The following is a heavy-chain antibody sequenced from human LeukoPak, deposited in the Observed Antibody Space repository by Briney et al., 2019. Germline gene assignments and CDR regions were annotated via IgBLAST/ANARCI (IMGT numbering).Heavy chain of an antibody. Sequence: PGGSLRLSCAASGFTFTSYSMSWVRQAPGKGLEWVSVISANGGDTFYADSVKGRFTISRDNAKNSLYLQMNSLRAEDTAVYYCARDKIAAAGELYYYYYMDVWGKGTTVTISS. J-gene: IGHJ6*03. D-gene: IGHD6-13*01. CDR2: ISANGGDT. CDR1: GFTFTSYS. CDR3: ARDKIAAAGELYYYYYMDV. V-gene: IGHV3-23*01.